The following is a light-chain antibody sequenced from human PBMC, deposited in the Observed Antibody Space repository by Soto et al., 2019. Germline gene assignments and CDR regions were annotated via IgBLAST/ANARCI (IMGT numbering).Light chain of an antibody. Sequence: QTVVTQEPSFSVSPGGTVTLTCALSSGSVSTNNYPSWCQHTPGQAPRTLIFRTNTRSSGVPDRFSGSILGNKAALTITGAQADDESDYYCVLYMGRGIWVFGGGTKLTVL. CDR1: SGSVSTNNY. CDR2: RTN. V-gene: IGLV8-61*01. J-gene: IGLJ3*02. CDR3: VLYMGRGIWV.